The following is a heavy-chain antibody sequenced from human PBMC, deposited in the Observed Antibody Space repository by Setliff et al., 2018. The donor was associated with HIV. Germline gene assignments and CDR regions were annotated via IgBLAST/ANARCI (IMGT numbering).Heavy chain of an antibody. J-gene: IGHJ4*02. D-gene: IGHD3-22*01. V-gene: IGHV2-5*02. Sequence: SGPTLVNPTQTLTLTCTFSGFSLNTSGMAVGWIRQPPGKALEWLALIYWDDDKRYSPSLKSRLTITKDTSKNQVVLTMTNLDPVDTATYFCAHRLVVRWYFDHWGQGTLVTVSS. CDR3: AHRLVVRWYFDH. CDR1: GFSLNTSGMA. CDR2: IYWDDDK.